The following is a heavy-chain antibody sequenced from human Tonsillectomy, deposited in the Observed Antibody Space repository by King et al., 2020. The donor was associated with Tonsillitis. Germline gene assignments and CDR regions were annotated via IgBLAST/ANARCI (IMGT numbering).Heavy chain of an antibody. V-gene: IGHV3-72*01. Sequence: VQLVESGGGLVQSGGSLRLSCAASGFSFSDYYMDWVRQAPGKGLEWVGRIRDKARSYSTEYAASVKGRFTVSRDDSENSLYLQMNSLRTEDTAVYFCSTGSKILDYWGQGTLVTVSS. J-gene: IGHJ4*02. CDR1: GFSFSDYY. CDR3: STGSKILDY. CDR2: IRDKARSYST. D-gene: IGHD5-18*01.